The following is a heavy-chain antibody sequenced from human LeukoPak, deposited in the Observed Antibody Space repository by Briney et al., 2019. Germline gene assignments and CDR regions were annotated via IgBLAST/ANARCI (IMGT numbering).Heavy chain of an antibody. J-gene: IGHJ4*02. D-gene: IGHD4-23*01. CDR2: IYYSGST. Sequence: SETLSLTCTVSGGSISSGGYYWSWVRQHPGKGLEWTGYIYYSGSTYYNPSLKSRVTISVDTSKNQFSLKLSSVTAADTAVYYCAREGYGGSYWGQGTLVTVSS. V-gene: IGHV4-31*03. CDR1: GGSISSGGYY. CDR3: AREGYGGSY.